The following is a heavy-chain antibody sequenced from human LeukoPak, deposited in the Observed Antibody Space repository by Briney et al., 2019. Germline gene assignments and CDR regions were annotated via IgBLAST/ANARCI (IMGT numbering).Heavy chain of an antibody. CDR2: MNPNSGNT. CDR1: GYTFTSYD. Sequence: GASVKVSCKASGYTFTSYDINWVRQATGQGLEWMGWMNPNSGNTGYAQKFQGRVTITRNTSISTAYMELSSLRSEDTAVYYCARSASSPGYYYYYYMDVWGKGTTVTVSS. V-gene: IGHV1-8*01. CDR3: ARSASSPGYYYYYYMDV. D-gene: IGHD2-2*01. J-gene: IGHJ6*03.